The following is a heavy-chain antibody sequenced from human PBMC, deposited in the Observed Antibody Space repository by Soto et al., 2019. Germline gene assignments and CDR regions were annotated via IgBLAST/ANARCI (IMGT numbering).Heavy chain of an antibody. V-gene: IGHV5-51*01. Sequence: RGESLKISCRTSGYRFTSYWIAWVRQMPGKGLERMGIIFPSDSDTRYSPSFQGQVTISADRSTSTVFLQWASLKASDTAVYFCARKDKSGYFNWFDPWGQGTLVTVSS. CDR1: GYRFTSYW. J-gene: IGHJ5*02. D-gene: IGHD3-22*01. CDR3: ARKDKSGYFNWFDP. CDR2: IFPSDSDT.